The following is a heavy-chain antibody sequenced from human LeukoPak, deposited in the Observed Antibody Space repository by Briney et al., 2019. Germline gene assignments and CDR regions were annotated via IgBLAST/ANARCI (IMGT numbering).Heavy chain of an antibody. CDR2: IYSGGST. V-gene: IGHV3-66*01. CDR1: GFTVSSNY. CDR3: AKDVPAAYFDY. J-gene: IGHJ4*02. D-gene: IGHD2-2*01. Sequence: GGSLRLSCAASGFTVSSNYMSWVRQAPGKGLEWVSVIYSGGSTYYADSVKGRFTISRDNSKTTLYLQMNSLRAEDTAVYYCAKDVPAAYFDYWGQGTLVTVSS.